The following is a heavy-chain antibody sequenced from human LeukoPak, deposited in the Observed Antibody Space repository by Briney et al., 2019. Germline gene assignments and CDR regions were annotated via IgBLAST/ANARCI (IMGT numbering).Heavy chain of an antibody. J-gene: IGHJ5*02. V-gene: IGHV1-18*01. D-gene: IGHD3-3*01. CDR3: ASVVGLEWPGGWFDP. CDR2: ISAYNGNT. Sequence: ASVKVSCKASGYTFTSYGISWVRQAPGQGLEWMGWISAYNGNTNYAQKLQGRVTMTTDTSTSTAYMELRSLRSDDTAVYYCASVVGLEWPGGWFDPRGQGTLVTVSS. CDR1: GYTFTSYG.